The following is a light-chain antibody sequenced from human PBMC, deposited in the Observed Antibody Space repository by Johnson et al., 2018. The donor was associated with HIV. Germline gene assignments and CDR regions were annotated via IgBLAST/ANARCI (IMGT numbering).Light chain of an antibody. CDR1: SSNIGNNF. V-gene: IGLV1-51*02. Sequence: QSILTQPPSVSAAPGQKVTISCSGSSSNIGNNFVSWYQQLQGAAPKLLIYENNKRPSGIPDRFSGSKSGTSATLGITGLQTGDEADYYCGTWDSSLSAPVFGTGTKVTVL. CDR2: ENN. CDR3: GTWDSSLSAPV. J-gene: IGLJ1*01.